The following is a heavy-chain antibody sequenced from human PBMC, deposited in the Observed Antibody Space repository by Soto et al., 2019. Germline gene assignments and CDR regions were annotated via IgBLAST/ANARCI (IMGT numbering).Heavy chain of an antibody. D-gene: IGHD3-3*01. V-gene: IGHV1-2*02. CDR2: INPNSGGT. CDR3: ERDRKRLVTIFGVVPPPIDY. CDR1: GYTFTGYY. Sequence: ASVKVSYKASGYTFTGYYMHWGRHAPGQGLEGMGWINPNSGGTNYAQKFQGRVTMTRDTSISTAYMELSRLRSDDTAVYYCERDRKRLVTIFGVVPPPIDYWGQGTLVTVSS. J-gene: IGHJ4*02.